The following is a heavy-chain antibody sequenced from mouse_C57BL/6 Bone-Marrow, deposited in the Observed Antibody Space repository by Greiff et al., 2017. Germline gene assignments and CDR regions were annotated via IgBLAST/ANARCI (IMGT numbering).Heavy chain of an antibody. D-gene: IGHD1-1*01. V-gene: IGHV1-15*01. CDR3: TRRPFYGSSPAWFAY. CDR2: IDPETGGT. Sequence: QVQLKESGAELVRPGASVTLSCKASGYTFTDYEMHWVKQKPVHGLEWIGAIDPETGGTAYNQKFKGKAILTADKSSSTAYMELRSLTSEDSAVYYCTRRPFYGSSPAWFAYWGQGTLVTVSA. J-gene: IGHJ3*01. CDR1: GYTFTDYE.